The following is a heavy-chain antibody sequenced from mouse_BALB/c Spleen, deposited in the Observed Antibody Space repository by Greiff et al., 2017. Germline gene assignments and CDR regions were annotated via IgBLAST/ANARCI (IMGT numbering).Heavy chain of an antibody. D-gene: IGHD2-10*02. CDR3: ARGKYGTVYYYAMDY. CDR2: ILPGSGST. V-gene: IGHV1-9*01. CDR1: GYTFSSYW. J-gene: IGHJ4*01. Sequence: QVQLKESGAELMKPGASVKISCKATGYTFSSYWIEWVKQRPGHGLEWIGEILPGSGSTNYNEKFKGKATFTADTSSNTAYMQLSSLTSEDSAVYYCARGKYGTVYYYAMDYWGQGTSVTVSS.